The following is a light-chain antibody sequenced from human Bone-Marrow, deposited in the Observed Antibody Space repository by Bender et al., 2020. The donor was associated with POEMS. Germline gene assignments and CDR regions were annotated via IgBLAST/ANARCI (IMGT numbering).Light chain of an antibody. CDR1: NIGSKS. Sequence: SYVLTQPPSVSVASGKTASITCGGNNIGSKSVHWYQQKPGQAPVLVIYGKNIRPSVIPDRFSGSSSGITAFLTITGAQAEDEADYYCNSRDSSGNQGGVFGGGTKLTVL. V-gene: IGLV3-19*01. CDR3: NSRDSSGNQGGV. CDR2: GKN. J-gene: IGLJ2*01.